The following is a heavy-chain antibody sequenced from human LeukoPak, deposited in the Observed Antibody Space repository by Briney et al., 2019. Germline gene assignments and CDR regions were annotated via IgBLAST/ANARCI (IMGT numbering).Heavy chain of an antibody. CDR1: LGTFTTYA. CDR3: ARDSGVLIAAAGSFDY. V-gene: IGHV1-69*01. CDR2: SIPIFGTA. J-gene: IGHJ4*02. D-gene: IGHD6-13*01. Sequence: SVTLSPTSSLGTFTTYAISWVCQAPGQGLEWMGGSIPIFGTANYAQKFQGRVTITADESTSTAYMELSSLRSVDTAVYYCARDSGVLIAAAGSFDYWGEGTLVTVSS.